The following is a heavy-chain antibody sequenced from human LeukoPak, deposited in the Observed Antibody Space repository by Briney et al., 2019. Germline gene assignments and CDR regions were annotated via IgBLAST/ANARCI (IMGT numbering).Heavy chain of an antibody. D-gene: IGHD3-3*01. V-gene: IGHV1-2*02. Sequence: ASVKVSCKASGYTFTGYYMHWVRQAPGQGLEWMGWINPNSGGTNYAQKFQGRVTMTRDTSISTAYMELSRLRSDDTAVYYCARDPPTTIFGVVIFDYWGQGTLVTVSS. CDR1: GYTFTGYY. CDR3: ARDPPTTIFGVVIFDY. J-gene: IGHJ4*02. CDR2: INPNSGGT.